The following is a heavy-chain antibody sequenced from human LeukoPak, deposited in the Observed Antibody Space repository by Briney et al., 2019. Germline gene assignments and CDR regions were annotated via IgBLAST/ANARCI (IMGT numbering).Heavy chain of an antibody. CDR1: GGTFSSYA. J-gene: IGHJ6*03. D-gene: IGHD6-13*01. Sequence: GSSVTVSCKASGGTFSSYAISWVRQAPGQGLEWMGGIIPIFGTANYAQKFQGRVTITTDESTSTAYMELSSLRSEDTAVYYCARALFSGSSWYAGRYYYYYMDVWGKGTTVTVSS. V-gene: IGHV1-69*05. CDR2: IIPIFGTA. CDR3: ARALFSGSSWYAGRYYYYYMDV.